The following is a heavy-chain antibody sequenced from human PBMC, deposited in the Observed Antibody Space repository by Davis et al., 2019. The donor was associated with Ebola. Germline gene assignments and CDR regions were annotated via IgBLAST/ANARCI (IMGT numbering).Heavy chain of an antibody. V-gene: IGHV1-69*04. D-gene: IGHD4-17*01. J-gene: IGHJ4*02. CDR2: IIPILGIA. Sequence: SVKVSCKASGGTFSSYAISWVRQAPGQGLEWMGRIIPILGIANYAQKFQGRVTITADKSTSTAYMELSSLRSEDTAVYYCARHDYGDYGMDYWGQGTLVTVSS. CDR1: GGTFSSYA. CDR3: ARHDYGDYGMDY.